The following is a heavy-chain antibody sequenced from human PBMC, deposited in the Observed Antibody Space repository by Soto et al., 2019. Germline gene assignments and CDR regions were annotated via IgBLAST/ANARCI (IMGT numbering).Heavy chain of an antibody. CDR1: GFTFSSDA. CDR3: ARDAVQWGVYHDSRYPKDY. V-gene: IGHV3-30-3*01. J-gene: IGHJ4*02. Sequence: QVQLVESGGGVVQPGRSLRLSCAGSGFTFSSDATHWVRQAPGKGLAWVAVVSYDGSNKYYADSVKGRFTISRDNAKNTLYLQMNSRRAEDTAVYYCARDAVQWGVYHDSRYPKDYWGKGTLVNVSS. CDR2: VSYDGSNK. D-gene: IGHD1-26*01.